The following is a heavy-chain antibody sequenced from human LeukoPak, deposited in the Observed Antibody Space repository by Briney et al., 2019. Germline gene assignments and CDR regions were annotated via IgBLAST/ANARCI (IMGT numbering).Heavy chain of an antibody. CDR2: IYYSGST. CDR1: GGSISSSSYY. CDR3: AGLDSSPEEGAFDI. V-gene: IGHV4-39*01. Sequence: PSETLSLTCTVSGGSISSSSYYWRWIRQPPGKGLEWIGSIYYSGSTYYNPSLKSRVTISVDTSKNQFSLKLSSVTAADTAVYYCAGLDSSPEEGAFDIWGQGTMVTVSS. J-gene: IGHJ3*02. D-gene: IGHD3-22*01.